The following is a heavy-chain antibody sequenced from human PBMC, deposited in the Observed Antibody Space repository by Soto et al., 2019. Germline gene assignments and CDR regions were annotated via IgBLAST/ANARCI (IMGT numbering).Heavy chain of an antibody. CDR1: GFTFRSYV. V-gene: IGHV3-30*19. CDR2: TSYDGSDK. CDR3: TRDIGGKGAY. Sequence: QVQLVESGGGVVQPGTSLRVSCVGSGFTFRSYVIHWVRQAPGKGLEWVALTSYDGSDKYYGDSVRGRFTISRDNSRNTVDLQMDSLRLEDTALYYCTRDIGGKGAYWGPGTLVTVSS. J-gene: IGHJ4*02. D-gene: IGHD3-10*01.